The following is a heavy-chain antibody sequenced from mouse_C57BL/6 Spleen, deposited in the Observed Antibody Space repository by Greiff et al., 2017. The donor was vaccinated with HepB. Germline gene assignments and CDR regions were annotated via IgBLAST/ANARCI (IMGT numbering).Heavy chain of an antibody. J-gene: IGHJ2*01. CDR3: AKSDSDYYGSSLVYFDY. D-gene: IGHD1-1*01. Sequence: QVQLQQSGPGLVQPSQSLSITCTVSGFSLTSYGVHWVRQSPGKGLEWLGVIWRGGSTDYNAAFMSRLSITKDNSKSQVFFKMNSLQADDTAIYYCAKSDSDYYGSSLVYFDYWGQGTTLTVSS. CDR2: IWRGGST. V-gene: IGHV2-5*01. CDR1: GFSLTSYG.